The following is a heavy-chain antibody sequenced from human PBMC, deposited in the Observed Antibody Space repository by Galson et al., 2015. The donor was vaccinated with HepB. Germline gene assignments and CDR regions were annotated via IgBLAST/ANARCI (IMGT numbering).Heavy chain of an antibody. CDR2: ISSTGTTM. J-gene: IGHJ2*01. Sequence: SLRLSCAASGFTFSSYTMNWVRQAPGKGLESVSYISSTGTTMYYADSAKGLFTISRDNAQNSLYLQMNSLRDEDTAVYYCTRVYFGSGSSSAYWYFDLWGRGALVTVSS. CDR1: GFTFSSYT. CDR3: TRVYFGSGSSSAYWYFDL. D-gene: IGHD3-10*01. V-gene: IGHV3-48*02.